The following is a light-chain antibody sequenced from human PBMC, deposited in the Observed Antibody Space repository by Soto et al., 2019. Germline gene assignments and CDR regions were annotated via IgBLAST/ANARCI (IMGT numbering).Light chain of an antibody. CDR1: SSNIGSNT. V-gene: IGLV1-44*01. CDR3: AAWDDSLNGRV. Sequence: QSVLTQPPSASGTPGQRVTISCSGSSSNIGSNTVNWYQQLPGTAPKLLIYSNNQRPSGVPDRFSGSKSGTSASLAISGLQSEDDADYYCAAWDDSLNGRVFVTGTKVTVL. CDR2: SNN. J-gene: IGLJ1*01.